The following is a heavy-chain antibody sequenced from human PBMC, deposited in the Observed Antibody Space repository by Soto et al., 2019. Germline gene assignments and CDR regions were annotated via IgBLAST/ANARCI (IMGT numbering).Heavy chain of an antibody. D-gene: IGHD2-2*01. CDR2: IKTDSGDT. Sequence: SVQVSCKASQYTFTSYDIYWVRQAPGQGLEWMGWIKTDSGDTKYARNFQGRVTMTRDTSISTAHMELNNLKSDDAAVYFCERRSTPW. J-gene: IGHJ5*02. CDR1: QYTFTSYD. CDR3: ERRSTP. V-gene: IGHV1-2*02.